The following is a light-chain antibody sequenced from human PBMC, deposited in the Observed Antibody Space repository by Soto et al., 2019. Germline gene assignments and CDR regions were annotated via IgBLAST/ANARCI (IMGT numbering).Light chain of an antibody. CDR2: DAS. CDR1: QSISSW. CDR3: QQYNSYWA. V-gene: IGKV1-5*01. J-gene: IGKJ1*01. Sequence: DIQMTQSPSTLSASVGDRVTITCRASQSISSWLAWYQQKPGKAHKLLIYDASSLESGVPSRFSGSGSGTEFTLTLSSLQPDHFATYYCQQYNSYWAFGQGTKVEIK.